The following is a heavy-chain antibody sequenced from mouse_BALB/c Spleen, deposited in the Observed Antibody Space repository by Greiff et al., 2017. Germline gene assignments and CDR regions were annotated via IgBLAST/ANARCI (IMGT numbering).Heavy chain of an antibody. V-gene: IGHV5-6-5*01. CDR3: AREGGSRFYYAMDY. CDR1: GFTFSSYA. J-gene: IGHJ4*01. D-gene: IGHD1-1*01. Sequence: EVQLVESGGGLVKPGGSLKLSCAASGFTFSSYAMSWVRQTPEKRLEWVASISSGGSTYYPDSVKGRFTISRDNARNILYLQMSSLRSEDTAMYYCAREGGSRFYYAMDYWGQGTSVTVSS. CDR2: ISSGGST.